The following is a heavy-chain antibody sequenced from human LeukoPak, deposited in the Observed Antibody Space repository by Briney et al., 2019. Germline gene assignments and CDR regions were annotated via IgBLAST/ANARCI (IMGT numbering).Heavy chain of an antibody. CDR1: GYTFTSYD. CDR3: ARGPYYYDSDLWVAFDI. J-gene: IGHJ3*02. V-gene: IGHV1-8*01. CDR2: MNPSSGNT. Sequence: ASVKVSCKASGYTFTSYDINWVRQATGQGLEWMGWMNPSSGNTGYAQKFQGRVTMTRNTSISTAYMELSSLRSEDTAVYYCARGPYYYDSDLWVAFDIWGQGTMVTVSS. D-gene: IGHD3-22*01.